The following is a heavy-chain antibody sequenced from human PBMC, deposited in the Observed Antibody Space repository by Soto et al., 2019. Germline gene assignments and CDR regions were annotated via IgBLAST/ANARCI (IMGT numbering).Heavy chain of an antibody. CDR1: GGSFSGYY. CDR2: INHSGST. Sequence: QEQLQQWGAGLLKPSETLSLTCAVYGGSFSGYYWSWIRQRPGKGLEWIGEINHSGSTNYNPSLKSRVTISVDTSKNQFSLKLSSVTAADTAVYYCARGRRLRFGELLYSYFQHWGQGTLVTVSS. J-gene: IGHJ1*01. D-gene: IGHD3-10*01. V-gene: IGHV4-34*01. CDR3: ARGRRLRFGELLYSYFQH.